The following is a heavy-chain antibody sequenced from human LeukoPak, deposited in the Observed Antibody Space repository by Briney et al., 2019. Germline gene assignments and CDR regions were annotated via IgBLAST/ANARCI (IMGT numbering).Heavy chain of an antibody. Sequence: SETLSLTCTVSGGSISSYYWSWIRQPPGKGLEWIGYIYYSGSTNYNPSLKSRVTISVDTSKNQFSLKLSSVTAADTAVYYCASRAQLVRRYYYMGVWGKGTTVTISS. CDR1: GGSISSYY. J-gene: IGHJ6*03. V-gene: IGHV4-59*01. CDR2: IYYSGST. D-gene: IGHD6-13*01. CDR3: ASRAQLVRRYYYMGV.